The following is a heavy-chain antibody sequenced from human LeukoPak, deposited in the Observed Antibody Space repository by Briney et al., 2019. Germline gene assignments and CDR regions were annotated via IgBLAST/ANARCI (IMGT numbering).Heavy chain of an antibody. CDR2: ISWNSGSI. D-gene: IGHD4-23*01. Sequence: GGSLRLSGAASGFTFDDYAMHWVRQAPGKGLEWVSGISWNSGSIGYADSVKGRFTISRDNAKNSVYLQMNSLRAEDTALYYCAKDEEYDYGGNFQHWGQGTLVTVSS. J-gene: IGHJ1*01. CDR1: GFTFDDYA. CDR3: AKDEEYDYGGNFQH. V-gene: IGHV3-9*01.